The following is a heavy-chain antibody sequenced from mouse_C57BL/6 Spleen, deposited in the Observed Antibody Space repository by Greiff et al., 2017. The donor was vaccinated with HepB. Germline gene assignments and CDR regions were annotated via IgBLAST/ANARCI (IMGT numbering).Heavy chain of an antibody. D-gene: IGHD1-1*01. Sequence: EVKLQESGGDLVKPGGSLKLSCAASGFTFSSYGMSWVRQTPDKRLEWVATISSGGSYTYYPDSVKGRFTISRDNAKNTLYLQMSSLKSEDTAMYYCARVYGSSLHWYFDVWGTGTTVTVSS. CDR1: GFTFSSYG. V-gene: IGHV5-6*01. J-gene: IGHJ1*03. CDR2: ISSGGSYT. CDR3: ARVYGSSLHWYFDV.